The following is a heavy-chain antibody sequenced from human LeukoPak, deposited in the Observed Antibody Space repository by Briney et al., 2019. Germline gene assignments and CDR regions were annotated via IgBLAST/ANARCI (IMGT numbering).Heavy chain of an antibody. CDR3: ARVRWYYYDSSGYYSPCYFDY. J-gene: IGHJ4*02. CDR1: GFTFSSYA. D-gene: IGHD3-22*01. CDR2: ISGSGGST. V-gene: IGHV3-23*01. Sequence: PGGSLRLSCAASGFTFSSYAMSWVRQAPGKGLEWVSAISGSGGSTYYADSVKGRFTISRDNSKNTLYLQMNSLRAEDTAVYYCARVRWYYYDSSGYYSPCYFDYWGQGTLVTVSS.